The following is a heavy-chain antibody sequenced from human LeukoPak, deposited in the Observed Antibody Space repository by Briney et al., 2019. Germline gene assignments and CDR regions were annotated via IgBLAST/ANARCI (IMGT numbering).Heavy chain of an antibody. CDR2: ISSSSSYI. Sequence: TGGSLRLSCAASGFTFSSYSMNWVRQAPGKGLEWVSSISSSSSYIYYADSVKGRFTISRDNAKNSLYLQMNSLRAEDTAVYYCARVWRAEYEQQLGGLFDYWGQGTLATVSS. D-gene: IGHD6-13*01. J-gene: IGHJ4*02. CDR1: GFTFSSYS. V-gene: IGHV3-21*01. CDR3: ARVWRAEYEQQLGGLFDY.